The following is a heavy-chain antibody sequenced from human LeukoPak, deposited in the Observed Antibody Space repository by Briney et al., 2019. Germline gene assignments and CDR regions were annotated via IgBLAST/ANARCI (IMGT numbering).Heavy chain of an antibody. Sequence: GSSVKVSCKASGGTFSIYAISWVRQAPGQGLEWMGGIIPIFGTANYAQKFQGRVTITADESTSTAYMELSSLRSEDTAVYYCARDRGIAVVGTPTNWFDPWGQGTLVTVSS. V-gene: IGHV1-69*01. CDR1: GGTFSIYA. CDR3: ARDRGIAVVGTPTNWFDP. J-gene: IGHJ5*02. D-gene: IGHD6-19*01. CDR2: IIPIFGTA.